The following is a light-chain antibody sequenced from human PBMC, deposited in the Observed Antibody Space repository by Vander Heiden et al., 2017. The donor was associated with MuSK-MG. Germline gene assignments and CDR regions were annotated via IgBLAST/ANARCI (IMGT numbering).Light chain of an antibody. V-gene: IGLV2-14*03. CDR1: SSDVGGYDY. J-gene: IGLJ2*01. CDR2: DVN. Sequence: HSALTQPASVSGSPGQSTTIPCTGASSDVGGYDYVSWYQQHPGTVPKLLLYDVNNRPSGVSYRFSGSRSGNTASLTISGLQAEDEADYYCSSYTSGTTLVVFGGGTKLTVL. CDR3: SSYTSGTTLVV.